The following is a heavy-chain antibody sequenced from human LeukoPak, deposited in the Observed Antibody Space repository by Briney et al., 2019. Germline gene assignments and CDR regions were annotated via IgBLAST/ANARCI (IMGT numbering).Heavy chain of an antibody. CDR1: GGSIRSYY. Sequence: SETLSLTCTVSGGSIRSYYWGWIRQTPGMGLEWIGYMFYSGSTNYNPSLKSRVTISVDTSKNQFSLKVTSVTAADTAVYYCARLNHYYYGMDVWGQGTTVTVSS. CDR2: MFYSGST. J-gene: IGHJ6*02. V-gene: IGHV4-59*01. CDR3: ARLNHYYYGMDV.